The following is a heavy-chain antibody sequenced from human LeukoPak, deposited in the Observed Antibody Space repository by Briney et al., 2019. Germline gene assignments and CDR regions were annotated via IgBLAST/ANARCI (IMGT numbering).Heavy chain of an antibody. CDR2: MNPNSGNT. J-gene: IGHJ6*04. Sequence: ASVKVSCKASGYTFTSYDINWVRQATGQGLEWMGWMNPNSGNTGYAQKFQGRVTMTRNTSISTAYMELSSLRSEDTAVYYCASYPYYYGWGSYPKYYYYGMDVWGKGTTVTVSS. V-gene: IGHV1-8*01. D-gene: IGHD3-10*01. CDR1: GYTFTSYD. CDR3: ASYPYYYGWGSYPKYYYYGMDV.